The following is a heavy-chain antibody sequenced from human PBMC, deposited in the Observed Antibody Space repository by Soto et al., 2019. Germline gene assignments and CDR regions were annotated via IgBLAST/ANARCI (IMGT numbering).Heavy chain of an antibody. CDR2: IYYSGST. CDR1: GGSISSSSYY. D-gene: IGHD3-10*01. Sequence: SETLSLTCTVSGGSISSSSYYWGWIRQPPGKGLEWIGSIYYSGSTYYNPSLKSRVTISVDTSKNQFSLKLSSVTAADTAVYYCARSNVLLWFGELTQTYYFDYWGQGTLVTVSS. V-gene: IGHV4-39*01. CDR3: ARSNVLLWFGELTQTYYFDY. J-gene: IGHJ4*02.